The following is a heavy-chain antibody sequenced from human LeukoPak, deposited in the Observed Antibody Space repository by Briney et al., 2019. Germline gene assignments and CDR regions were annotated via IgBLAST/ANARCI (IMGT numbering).Heavy chain of an antibody. CDR2: INPSGGST. CDR3: ARSTYYYDSSGYYDSGYLDY. J-gene: IGHJ4*02. CDR1: GYTFTSYY. D-gene: IGHD3-22*01. Sequence: ASVKVSCKASGYTFTSYYMHWVRQAPGQGLEWMGIINPSGGSTSYAQKFQGRVTMTRDTSTSTVYMELSSLRSEDTAVYYCARSTYYYDSSGYYDSGYLDYWGQGTLVTVSS. V-gene: IGHV1-46*01.